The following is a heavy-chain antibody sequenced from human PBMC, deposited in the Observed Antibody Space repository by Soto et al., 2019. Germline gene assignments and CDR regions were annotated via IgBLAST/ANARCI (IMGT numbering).Heavy chain of an antibody. V-gene: IGHV4-4*07. CDR3: ARDLTKAAGHNWFDP. Sequence: SETLSLTCTVSGGSISSYYWSWIRQPAGKGLEWIGRIYTSGSTNYNPSLKSRVTMSVDTSKNQFSLKLSSVTAADTAVYYCARDLTKAAGHNWFDPWGQGTLVTVSS. J-gene: IGHJ5*02. CDR1: GGSISSYY. CDR2: IYTSGST. D-gene: IGHD6-13*01.